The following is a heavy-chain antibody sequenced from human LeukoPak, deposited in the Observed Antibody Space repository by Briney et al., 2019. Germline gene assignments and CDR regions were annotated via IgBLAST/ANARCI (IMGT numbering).Heavy chain of an antibody. J-gene: IGHJ4*02. Sequence: GGSLRLSCAASGFTFSSYEMNWVRQAPGKGLEWVSYISSSSSTKYYADSVKGRITISRDNAKKSMYLQMNSLRAEDTAVYYCARAFGSGSYSFWGQGTLVSVSS. V-gene: IGHV3-48*03. D-gene: IGHD3-10*01. CDR2: ISSSSSTK. CDR1: GFTFSSYE. CDR3: ARAFGSGSYSF.